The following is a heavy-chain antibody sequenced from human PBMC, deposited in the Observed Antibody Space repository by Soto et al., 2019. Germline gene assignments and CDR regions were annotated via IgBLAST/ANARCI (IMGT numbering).Heavy chain of an antibody. CDR1: GYSFTSYW. D-gene: IGHD3-3*01. CDR2: IYPGDSDT. CDR3: ARLRYYDFWSGYYAAGYHDYMAV. Sequence: GESLKISCKGSGYSFTSYWIGWVRQMPGKGLEWMGIIYPGDSDTRYSPSFQGQVTISADKSISTAYLQWSSLKASDTAMYYGARLRYYDFWSGYYAAGYHDYMAVWGRGTTVTVSS. V-gene: IGHV5-51*01. J-gene: IGHJ6*03.